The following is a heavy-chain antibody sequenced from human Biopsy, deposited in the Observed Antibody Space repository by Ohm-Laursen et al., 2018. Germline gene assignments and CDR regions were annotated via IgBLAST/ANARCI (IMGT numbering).Heavy chain of an antibody. CDR2: VHHNGRA. J-gene: IGHJ5*02. CDR3: ARFIVPSLHCSNGVCPIRWFDP. V-gene: IGHV4-34*01. Sequence: GTLSLTCAVYGGTYSGYYWSWIRQPPGKGLEWIGEVHHNGRANYNPSLKSRVTISGDMSKKQFSLKLSGVTAADTAVYYCARFIVPSLHCSNGVCPIRWFDPWGQGTLVTVFS. CDR1: GGTYSGYY. D-gene: IGHD2-2*01.